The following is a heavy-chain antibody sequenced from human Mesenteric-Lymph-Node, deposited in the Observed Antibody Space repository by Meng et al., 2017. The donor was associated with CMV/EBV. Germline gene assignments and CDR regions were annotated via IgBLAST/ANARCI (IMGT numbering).Heavy chain of an antibody. CDR2: ISSSSSYI. D-gene: IGHD6-19*01. V-gene: IGHV3-21*01. CDR1: GFTFSSYS. Sequence: GESLKISCAASGFTFSSYSMNWVRQAPGKGLEWVSSISSSSSYIYYADSVKGRFTISRDNSKNTLYLQMNSLRAEDTAVYYCARERDGSGPVLATAYYYGMDVWGQGTTVTVSS. CDR3: ARERDGSGPVLATAYYYGMDV. J-gene: IGHJ6*02.